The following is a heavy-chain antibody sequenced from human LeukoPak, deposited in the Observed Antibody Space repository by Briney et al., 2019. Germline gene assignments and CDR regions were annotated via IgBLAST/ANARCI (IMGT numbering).Heavy chain of an antibody. CDR3: ARYYYDILTGYYRDY. CDR2: IYHSGST. D-gene: IGHD3-9*01. CDR1: GNSISSGYY. V-gene: IGHV4-38-2*02. J-gene: IGHJ4*02. Sequence: SETLSLTCSVSGNSISSGYYWGWIRQPPGKGLEWIGTIYHSGSTYYNPSLKSRVTISVDTSKNQFSLKLSSVTAADTAVYYCARYYYDILTGYYRDYWGQGTLVTVSS.